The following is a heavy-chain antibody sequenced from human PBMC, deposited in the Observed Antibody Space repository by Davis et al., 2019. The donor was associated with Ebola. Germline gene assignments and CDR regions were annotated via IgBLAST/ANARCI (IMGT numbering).Heavy chain of an antibody. CDR3: ARETSMVVD. CDR1: EFSFSSYV. J-gene: IGHJ4*02. Sequence: GESLKISCAASEFSFSSYVMIWVRQAPGKGLEWVAVISYDGSNKYYADSAKGRFTISRDNSKNTLYLQMNSLRAEDTAVYYCARETSMVVDWGQGTLVTVSS. V-gene: IGHV3-30*03. CDR2: ISYDGSNK. D-gene: IGHD5-18*01.